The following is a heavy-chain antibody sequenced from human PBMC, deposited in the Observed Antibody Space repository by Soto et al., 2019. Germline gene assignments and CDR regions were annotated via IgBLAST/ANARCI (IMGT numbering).Heavy chain of an antibody. V-gene: IGHV4-34*01. D-gene: IGHD2-15*01. CDR3: ARLFTEYCSGGSCYLSRLDY. CDR2: INHSGST. Sequence: PSETLSLTCAVYGGSFSGYYWSWIRQPPGKGLEWIGEINHSGSTNYNPSLKSRVTISVDTSKNQFSLKLSSVTAADTAVYYCARLFTEYCSGGSCYLSRLDYCGQGTLVTVSS. J-gene: IGHJ4*02. CDR1: GGSFSGYY.